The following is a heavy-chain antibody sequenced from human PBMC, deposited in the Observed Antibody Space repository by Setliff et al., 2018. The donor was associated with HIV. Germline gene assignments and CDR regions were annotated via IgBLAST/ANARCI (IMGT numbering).Heavy chain of an antibody. Sequence: PGGSLRLSCATSRFSFSTFWMTWVRQAPGKGLEWIANINQDGNKKYHAGSVWGRFTISRDNAKNSLYLQMNSLRAEDTALYYGAKDRTTVVTSYYFDSWGQGTQVTVSS. J-gene: IGHJ4*02. CDR1: RFSFSTFW. CDR2: INQDGNKK. V-gene: IGHV3-7*03. CDR3: AKDRTTVVTSYYFDS. D-gene: IGHD4-17*01.